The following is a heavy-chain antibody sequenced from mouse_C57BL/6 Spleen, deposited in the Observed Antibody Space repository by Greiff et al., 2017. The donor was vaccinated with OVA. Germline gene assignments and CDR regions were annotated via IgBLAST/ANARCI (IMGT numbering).Heavy chain of an antibody. D-gene: IGHD4-1*01. V-gene: IGHV1-26*01. Sequence: EVQLQQSGPELVKPGASVKISCKASGYTFTDYYMNWVKQSHGKSLEWIGDINPNNGGTSYNQKFKGKATLTVDKSSSTAYMELRSLTSEDSAVYYCARGGALTGIWYFDVWGTGTTVTVSS. CDR2: INPNNGGT. J-gene: IGHJ1*03. CDR1: GYTFTDYY. CDR3: ARGGALTGIWYFDV.